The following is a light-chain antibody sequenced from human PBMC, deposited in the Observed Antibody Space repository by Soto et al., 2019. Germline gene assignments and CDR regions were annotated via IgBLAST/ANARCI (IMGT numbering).Light chain of an antibody. CDR2: AAS. CDR3: LQDYSYPYT. CDR1: QGIRND. V-gene: IGKV1-6*01. J-gene: IGKJ2*01. Sequence: AIQMTQSPSSLSTSVGDRVTITCRASQGIRNDLGWYQQKPGKAPKLLIYAASKLQSGVPSRFIRSGSGAEFTLTITSLQPEDFATYFCLQDYSYPYTFGQGTELEIK.